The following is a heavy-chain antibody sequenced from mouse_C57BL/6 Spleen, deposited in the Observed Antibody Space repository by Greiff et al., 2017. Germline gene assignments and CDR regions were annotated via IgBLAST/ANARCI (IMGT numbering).Heavy chain of an antibody. V-gene: IGHV3-6*01. D-gene: IGHD1-1*01. CDR1: GYSITSGYY. J-gene: IGHJ1*03. CDR3: AGYYYGSSPWYFDV. Sequence: EVKVEESGPGLVKPSQSLSLTCSVTGYSITSGYYWNWIRQFPGNKLEWMGYISYDGSNNYNPSLKNRISITRDTSKNQFFLKLNSVTTEDTATYYCAGYYYGSSPWYFDVWGTGTTVTVSS. CDR2: ISYDGSN.